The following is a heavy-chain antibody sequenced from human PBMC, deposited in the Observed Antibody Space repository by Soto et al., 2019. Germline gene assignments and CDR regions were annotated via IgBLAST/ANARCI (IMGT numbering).Heavy chain of an antibody. CDR1: GGSFSGYY. J-gene: IGHJ5*02. CDR3: ARGRGQNTINCSGGSCYSPWFDP. Sequence: QVQLQQWGAGLLKPSETLSLTCAVYGGSFSGYYWSWIRQPPGKGLEWIGEINHSGSTNYNPSLKSRVTISVDTSKNQFSLKLSSVTAADTAVYYCARGRGQNTINCSGGSCYSPWFDPWGQGTLVTVSS. V-gene: IGHV4-34*01. D-gene: IGHD2-15*01. CDR2: INHSGST.